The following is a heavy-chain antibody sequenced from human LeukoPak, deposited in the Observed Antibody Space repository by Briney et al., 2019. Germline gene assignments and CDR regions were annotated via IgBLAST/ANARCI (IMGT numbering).Heavy chain of an antibody. D-gene: IGHD2-2*01. V-gene: IGHV3-48*03. CDR2: INSRDNIV. J-gene: IGHJ3*02. CDR1: GFTVNTYE. Sequence: SGGSLRLSCAASGFTVNTYEMNWVRQAPGKGLEWVSYINSRDNIVYYADSVKGRFTISRDNAKNSLSLQMNSLRAEDTAVYYCARGGYCSSATCYSLNAFDIWGQGTVVTISS. CDR3: ARGGYCSSATCYSLNAFDI.